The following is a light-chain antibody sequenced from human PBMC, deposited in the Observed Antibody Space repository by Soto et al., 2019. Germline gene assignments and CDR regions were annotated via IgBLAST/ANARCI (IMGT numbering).Light chain of an antibody. CDR2: DAS. Sequence: DIQMTQSPSTLSASVGDRVTITCRASQSISGWLAWYQQKPGKAPNLLISDASSLESGVPSRFSGSGSGTEFTLTISGLQPDDFATYYCQQYNNWPPLTFGGGTKVEIK. CDR3: QQYNNWPPLT. CDR1: QSISGW. V-gene: IGKV1-5*01. J-gene: IGKJ4*01.